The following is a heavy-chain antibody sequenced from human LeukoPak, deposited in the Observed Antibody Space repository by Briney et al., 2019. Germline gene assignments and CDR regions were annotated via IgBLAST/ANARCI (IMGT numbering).Heavy chain of an antibody. CDR3: ARDAIVTTDAFDI. CDR2: INPNSGGT. D-gene: IGHD5-12*01. V-gene: IGHV1-2*02. J-gene: IGHJ3*02. CDR1: GGTFSSYA. Sequence: AASVKVSCKASGGTFSSYAISWVRQAPGQGLEWMGWINPNSGGTNYAQKFQGRVTMTRDTSISTAYMELSRLRSDDTAVYYCARDAIVTTDAFDIWGQGTMVTVSS.